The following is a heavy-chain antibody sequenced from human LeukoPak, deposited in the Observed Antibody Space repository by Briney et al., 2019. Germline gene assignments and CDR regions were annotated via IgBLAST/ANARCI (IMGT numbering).Heavy chain of an antibody. J-gene: IGHJ4*02. Sequence: AGGSLRLSCAASGFTVSSYWMSWVRQAPGKGLEWVANIKQDGSENYYVDSVKGRFTISRDNAKNSLYLQMNSLRAEDTAVYYCARGIAAAGTDYWGQGTLVTVSS. V-gene: IGHV3-7*01. D-gene: IGHD6-13*01. CDR2: IKQDGSEN. CDR1: GFTVSSYW. CDR3: ARGIAAAGTDY.